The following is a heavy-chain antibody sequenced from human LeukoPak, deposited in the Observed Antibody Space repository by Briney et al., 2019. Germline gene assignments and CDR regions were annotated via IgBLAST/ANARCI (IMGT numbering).Heavy chain of an antibody. Sequence: GGSLRLSCAASGFTFSSYAMHWVRQAPGKGLEWVAVISYDGSNKYYADSVKGRFTISRDNSKNTLYLQMNSLRAEDTAVYYCARDGYYYDSSGYYTGADGLDIWGQGTMVTVSS. CDR2: ISYDGSNK. CDR3: ARDGYYYDSSGYYTGADGLDI. D-gene: IGHD3-22*01. J-gene: IGHJ3*02. CDR1: GFTFSSYA. V-gene: IGHV3-30-3*01.